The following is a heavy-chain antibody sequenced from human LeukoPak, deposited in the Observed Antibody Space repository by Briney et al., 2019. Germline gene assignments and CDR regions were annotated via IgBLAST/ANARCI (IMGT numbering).Heavy chain of an antibody. Sequence: SGGSLRLSCAASGFTVSSNYMSWVRQAPGKGLEWVSVIYSGGSTYYADSVKGRFTISRDNSKNTLYLQMNSLRAEDTAVYYCAKDTPNYYGSGSPDYWGQGTLVTVSS. CDR3: AKDTPNYYGSGSPDY. J-gene: IGHJ4*02. CDR1: GFTVSSNY. V-gene: IGHV3-53*01. CDR2: IYSGGST. D-gene: IGHD3-10*01.